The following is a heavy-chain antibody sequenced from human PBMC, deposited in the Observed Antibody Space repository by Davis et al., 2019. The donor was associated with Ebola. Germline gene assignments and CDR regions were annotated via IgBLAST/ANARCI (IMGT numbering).Heavy chain of an antibody. Sequence: SLKISCAASGFTFDDYGMHWVRQGPGKGLAWVSGINWNSGRMGYAASVKGRFTISRDNAKNSLYLQMKSLRPEDTALYYCARGGRYGSVAGGPAEHWGQGTLVTVSS. CDR3: ARGGRYGSVAGGPAEH. CDR2: INWNSGRM. D-gene: IGHD6-19*01. CDR1: GFTFDDYG. J-gene: IGHJ4*02. V-gene: IGHV3-9*01.